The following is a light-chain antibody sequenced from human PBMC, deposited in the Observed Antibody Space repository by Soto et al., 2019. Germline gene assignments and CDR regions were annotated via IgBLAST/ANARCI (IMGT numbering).Light chain of an antibody. CDR2: GVS. CDR3: SSYSDSNNLYV. Sequence: PPGAPITTKKSITISCSGTNSDVGRYNYVSWYQQHPGKAPKLIICGVSERPSGVPDRFSGSKSGNTASLTVSGLQADDEADYYCSSYSDSNNLYVFGTGTKAPS. CDR1: NSDVGRYNY. J-gene: IGLJ1*01. V-gene: IGLV2-8*02.